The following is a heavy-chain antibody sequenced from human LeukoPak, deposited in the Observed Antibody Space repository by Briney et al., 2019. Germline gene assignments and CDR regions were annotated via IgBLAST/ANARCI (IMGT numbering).Heavy chain of an antibody. CDR2: ISSSGSTI. J-gene: IGHJ4*02. D-gene: IGHD4-17*01. CDR3: AKSTVPRPNALLRYYFDY. CDR1: GFTFSDYY. V-gene: IGHV3-11*01. Sequence: GGSLRLSCAASGFTFSDYYMSWIRQAPGKGLEWVSYISSSGSTIYYADSVKGRFTISRDNAKNSLYLQMNSLRAEDTAVYYCAKSTVPRPNALLRYYFDYWGQGTVVTVSS.